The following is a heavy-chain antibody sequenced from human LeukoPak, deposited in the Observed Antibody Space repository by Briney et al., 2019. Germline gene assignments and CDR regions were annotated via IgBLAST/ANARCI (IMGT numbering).Heavy chain of an antibody. V-gene: IGHV3-23*01. CDR3: AKTNRGSFSRWSDH. CDR2: ISEGAVTT. Sequence: GGSLRLSCAASGFTFSSYAMSWVRQAPGKGLEWVSTISEGAVTTYYAESVQGRFTISRDDSKHTLYLQMSSLRAEDTAVYYCAKTNRGSFSRWSDHWGQGTPVTVPS. CDR1: GFTFSSYA. D-gene: IGHD1-26*01. J-gene: IGHJ1*01.